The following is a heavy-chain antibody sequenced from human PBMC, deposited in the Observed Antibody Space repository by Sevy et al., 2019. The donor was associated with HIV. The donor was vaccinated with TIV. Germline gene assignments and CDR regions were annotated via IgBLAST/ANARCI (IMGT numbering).Heavy chain of an antibody. D-gene: IGHD6-13*01. Sequence: GGSLRLSCAASGFNFRSYGMHWVRQAPGKGLEWVAVISYDGTNKYYADSVKGRFTFSRDNSKNTLYLQMNSLRAEDTAVYYCAKARLSSIAAAGTYYYYGMDVWGQGTTVTVSS. CDR2: ISYDGTNK. J-gene: IGHJ6*02. CDR3: AKARLSSIAAAGTYYYYGMDV. CDR1: GFNFRSYG. V-gene: IGHV3-30*18.